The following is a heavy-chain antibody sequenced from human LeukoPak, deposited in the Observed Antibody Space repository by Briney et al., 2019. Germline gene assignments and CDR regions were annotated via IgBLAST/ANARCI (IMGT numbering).Heavy chain of an antibody. V-gene: IGHV1-69*04. D-gene: IGHD1-7*01. CDR1: GGTFSSYA. CDR3: ARVNWNYGEREAFDI. J-gene: IGHJ3*02. Sequence: GASVKVSCKASGGTFSSYAISWVRQAPGQGLEWMGRIIPILGIANYAQKFQGRVTITRNTSISTAYMELSSLRSEDTAVYYCARVNWNYGEREAFDIWGQGTMVTVSS. CDR2: IIPILGIA.